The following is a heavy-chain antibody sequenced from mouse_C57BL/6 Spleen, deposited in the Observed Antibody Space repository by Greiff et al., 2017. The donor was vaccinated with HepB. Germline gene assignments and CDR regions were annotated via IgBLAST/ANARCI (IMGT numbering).Heavy chain of an antibody. J-gene: IGHJ4*01. V-gene: IGHV2-9*01. CDR2: IWGGGST. D-gene: IGHD2-4*01. CDR1: GFSLTSYG. Sequence: VQRVESGPGLVAPSQSLSITCTVSGFSLTSYGVDWVRQPPGKGLEWLGVIWGGGSTNYNSALMSRLSISKDNSKSQVFLKMNSLQTDDTAMYYCAKLYDYDGDGSYAMDYWGQGTSVTVSS. CDR3: AKLYDYDGDGSYAMDY.